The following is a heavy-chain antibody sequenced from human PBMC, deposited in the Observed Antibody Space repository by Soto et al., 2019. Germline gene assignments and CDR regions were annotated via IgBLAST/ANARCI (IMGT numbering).Heavy chain of an antibody. CDR2: VSASGGGT. D-gene: IGHD2-2*01. Sequence: GGSLRLSCAASGFTFSSYAMNWVRQSPGKGLEWVAGVSASGGGTSYADSVKGRFTISRDNSKDTLYLQMNSLRAEDTAVYYCAKSSSRAHYYAMDVWGQGTTVTVSS. V-gene: IGHV3-23*01. CDR1: GFTFSSYA. CDR3: AKSSSRAHYYAMDV. J-gene: IGHJ6*02.